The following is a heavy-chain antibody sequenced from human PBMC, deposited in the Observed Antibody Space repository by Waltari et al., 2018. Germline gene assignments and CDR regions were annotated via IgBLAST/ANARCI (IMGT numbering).Heavy chain of an antibody. Sequence: HLQLQESGPGLVEPSETLSLTCFVSGASISSSTYYWGWFRQPPGKGLEWIGNIYYSGSTSYNPSLKSRVTISVDTPKNEFSLELSSVTAADTAVYYCARGLWQGYYYDSSGYPDYWGPGTLVSVSS. V-gene: IGHV4-39*01. CDR3: ARGLWQGYYYDSSGYPDY. J-gene: IGHJ4*02. D-gene: IGHD3-22*01. CDR2: IYYSGST. CDR1: GASISSSTYY.